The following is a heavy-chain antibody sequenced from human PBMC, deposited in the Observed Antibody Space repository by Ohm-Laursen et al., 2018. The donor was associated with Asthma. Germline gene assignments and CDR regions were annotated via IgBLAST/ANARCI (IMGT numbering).Heavy chain of an antibody. D-gene: IGHD4-11*01. J-gene: IGHJ4*02. Sequence: SLRLSCTASGFTFTSYDMYWVRQAPGKGLEFVAVIWYGGSNKYYADSVKGRFTISRDIAKNTLYLEMNSLRAEDTAVYYCARALATVSSIYGYWGQGTLVTVSS. CDR3: ARALATVSSIYGY. CDR1: GFTFTSYD. V-gene: IGHV3-33*08. CDR2: IWYGGSNK.